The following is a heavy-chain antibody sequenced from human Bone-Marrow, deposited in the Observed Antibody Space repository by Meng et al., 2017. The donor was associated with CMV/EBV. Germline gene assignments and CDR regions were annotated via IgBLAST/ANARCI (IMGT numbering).Heavy chain of an antibody. D-gene: IGHD2-2*01. CDR1: GYTFTGYY. V-gene: IGHV1-2*02. Sequence: ASVKVSCKASGYTFTGYYMHWVRQAPGQGLEWMGWINPSSGGTNYAQKFQGRVTMTRDTSISTAYMELSRLRSDVTAVYYCARVRHCASTSCYQVISTWLQDWGQGTLVTVPS. CDR3: ARVRHCASTSCYQVISTWLQD. J-gene: IGHJ1*01. CDR2: INPSSGGT.